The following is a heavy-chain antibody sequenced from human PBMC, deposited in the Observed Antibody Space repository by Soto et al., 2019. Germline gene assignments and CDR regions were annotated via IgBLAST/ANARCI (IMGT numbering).Heavy chain of an antibody. CDR2: IYYSGTT. CDR1: GYSISSSNW. CDR3: ARREIQGPIDY. D-gene: IGHD1-26*01. V-gene: IGHV4-28*01. J-gene: IGHJ4*02. Sequence: QVQLQESGQGLVKPSDTLSLTCAVSGYSISSSNWWGWIRQPPGKGLEWIGYIYYSGTTYYNPSLKSLVTMSVDTSKNLFSLKLTSVTDVDTAVYYCARREIQGPIDYWGQGTLVTVSS.